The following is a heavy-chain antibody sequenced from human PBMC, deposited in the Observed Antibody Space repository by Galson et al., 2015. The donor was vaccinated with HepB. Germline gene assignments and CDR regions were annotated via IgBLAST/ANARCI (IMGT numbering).Heavy chain of an antibody. CDR1: GFTVSSNY. CDR3: ARDVGDYYDSSGYYSY. V-gene: IGHV3-66*02. Sequence: SLRLSCAASGFTVSSNYMSWVRQAPGKGLEWVSVIYSGGSTYYADSVKGRFTISRDNSKNTLYLQMNSLRAEDTAVYYCARDVGDYYDSSGYYSYWGQGTLVTVSS. CDR2: IYSGGST. D-gene: IGHD3-22*01. J-gene: IGHJ4*02.